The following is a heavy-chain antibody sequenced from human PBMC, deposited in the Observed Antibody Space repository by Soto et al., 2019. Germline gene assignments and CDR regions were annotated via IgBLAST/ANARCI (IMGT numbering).Heavy chain of an antibody. Sequence: PGGALRVVCAASGVTFSSYAMSWVRQAPGKGLEWVSAISGSGGSTYYADSVKGRFTISRDNSKNTLYLQMNSLRAEDTAVYYCAKYYDSSGYYYVPFDYWGQGTLVTVSS. CDR1: GVTFSSYA. J-gene: IGHJ4*02. D-gene: IGHD3-22*01. CDR3: AKYYDSSGYYYVPFDY. CDR2: ISGSGGST. V-gene: IGHV3-23*01.